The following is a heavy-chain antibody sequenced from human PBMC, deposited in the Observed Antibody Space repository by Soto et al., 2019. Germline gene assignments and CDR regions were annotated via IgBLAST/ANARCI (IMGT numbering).Heavy chain of an antibody. CDR1: GGSISSYY. D-gene: IGHD3-9*01. Sequence: SETLSLTCTVSGGSISSYYWSWIRQPPGKGLEWIGYIYYSGSTNYNPSLKSRVTISVDTSKNQFSLKLSSVTAADTAVYYCARHANAYDILTGPFDYWGQGTLVTVSS. CDR2: IYYSGST. V-gene: IGHV4-59*08. CDR3: ARHANAYDILTGPFDY. J-gene: IGHJ4*02.